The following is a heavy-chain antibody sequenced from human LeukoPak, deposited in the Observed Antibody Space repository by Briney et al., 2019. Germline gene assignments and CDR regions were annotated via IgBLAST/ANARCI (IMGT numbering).Heavy chain of an antibody. J-gene: IGHJ5*02. CDR2: INPSGGST. CDR3: ARDGSRDYYDSSGYYNGNWFDP. Sequence: ASVTVSCKASGYTFTSYYMHWVRQAPGQGLEWMGLINPSGGSTSYAQKFQGRVTMTRDMSTSTVYMELSSLRSEDTAVYYCARDGSRDYYDSSGYYNGNWFDPWGQGTLVTVSS. D-gene: IGHD3-22*01. CDR1: GYTFTSYY. V-gene: IGHV1-46*01.